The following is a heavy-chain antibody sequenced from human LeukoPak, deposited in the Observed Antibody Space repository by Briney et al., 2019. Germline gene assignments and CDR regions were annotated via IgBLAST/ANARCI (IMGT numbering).Heavy chain of an antibody. D-gene: IGHD1-26*01. Sequence: QTGGSLRLSCAASGFTFSSYGMHWVRQVPGKGLEWVAVISYDGGNKYYADSVKGRFTISRDNSKNTLYLQMNSLRAEDTAVYYCAKDRLLSPLVGATTDFDYWGQGTLVTVSS. V-gene: IGHV3-30*18. CDR1: GFTFSSYG. J-gene: IGHJ4*02. CDR2: ISYDGGNK. CDR3: AKDRLLSPLVGATTDFDY.